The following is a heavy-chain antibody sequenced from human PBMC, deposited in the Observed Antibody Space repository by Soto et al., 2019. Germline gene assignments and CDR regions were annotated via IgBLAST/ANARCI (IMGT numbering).Heavy chain of an antibody. Sequence: EVQLVESGGGLVKPGGSLRLSCAASGFTFSSYSMNWVRQAPGKGLEWVSSISSSSSYIYYADSVKGRFTISRDNAKNSLYLQVNSLRAEDTAVYYCARRGPADQPAIPYYYYYMDVWGKGTTVTVSS. J-gene: IGHJ6*03. V-gene: IGHV3-21*01. CDR3: ARRGPADQPAIPYYYYYMDV. CDR1: GFTFSSYS. CDR2: ISSSSSYI. D-gene: IGHD2-21*01.